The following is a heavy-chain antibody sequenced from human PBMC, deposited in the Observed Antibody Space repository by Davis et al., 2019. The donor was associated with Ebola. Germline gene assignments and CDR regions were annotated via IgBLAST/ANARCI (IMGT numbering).Heavy chain of an antibody. V-gene: IGHV3-7*01. Sequence: GESLKISCAASGFTFSSYWMSWVRQAPGKGLEWVANIKQDGSEKYYVDSVKGRFTISRDNAKNSLYLQMNSLRAEDTAVYYCANYCGGDCGLGWFDPWGQGTLVTVSS. CDR3: ANYCGGDCGLGWFDP. CDR2: IKQDGSEK. D-gene: IGHD2-21*02. CDR1: GFTFSSYW. J-gene: IGHJ5*02.